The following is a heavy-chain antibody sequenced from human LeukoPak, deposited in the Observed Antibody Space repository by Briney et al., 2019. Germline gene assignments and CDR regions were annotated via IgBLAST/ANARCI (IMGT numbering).Heavy chain of an antibody. Sequence: GSLRLSRAASGFTFSSYSMNWVRQAPGKGLEWVSSISSSSSYMYYADSVKGRFTISRDNAKNSLYLQMNSLRAEDTAVYYCARDASLSAAAGTLDYWGQGTLVTVSS. D-gene: IGHD6-13*01. CDR1: GFTFSSYS. CDR3: ARDASLSAAAGTLDY. V-gene: IGHV3-21*01. CDR2: ISSSSSYM. J-gene: IGHJ4*02.